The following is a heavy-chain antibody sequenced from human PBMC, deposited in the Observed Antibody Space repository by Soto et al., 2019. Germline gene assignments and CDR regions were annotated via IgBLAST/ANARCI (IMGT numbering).Heavy chain of an antibody. V-gene: IGHV4-34*01. CDR1: GGSFSGYY. CDR2: INYSGST. Sequence: PSETLSLTCAVYGGSFSGYYWSRIRQPPGKGLEWIGEINYSGSTNYNPSLKSRVTISVDTPKNQLSLKLSSVTAADTAVYYCERTYGSGSRGTLDIWGQGTMVTVSS. J-gene: IGHJ3*02. CDR3: ERTYGSGSRGTLDI. D-gene: IGHD3-10*01.